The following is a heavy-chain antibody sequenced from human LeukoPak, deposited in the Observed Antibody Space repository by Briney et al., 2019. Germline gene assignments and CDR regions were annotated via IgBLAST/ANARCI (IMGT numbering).Heavy chain of an antibody. CDR3: AKDRLGAVLYFDC. Sequence: GGTLRLSCAASGFTFRNYGMSWVRQAPGKGLEWVSAMTGDGAKTYYADSMKGRFTISRDNSKNTLYLQINSLGAEDTAVYYRAKDRLGAVLYFDCWGQGTLVTVSS. CDR2: MTGDGAKT. J-gene: IGHJ4*02. CDR1: GFTFRNYG. D-gene: IGHD1-26*01. V-gene: IGHV3-23*01.